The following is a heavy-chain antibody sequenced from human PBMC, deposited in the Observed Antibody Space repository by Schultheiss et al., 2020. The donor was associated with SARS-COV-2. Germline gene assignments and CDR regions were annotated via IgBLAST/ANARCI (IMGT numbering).Heavy chain of an antibody. CDR1: GLTFSIYA. D-gene: IGHD5-12*01. J-gene: IGHJ4*02. V-gene: IGHV3-7*03. CDR2: IKGDGSEK. Sequence: GGSLRLSCAAAGLTFSIYAMHWVRQAPGKGLEWVASIKGDGSEKYYVDSVKGRFTMSRDNAKNLVYLQMNGLRVEDTALYHCLSGFDSGYWGQGTPVTVSS. CDR3: LSGFDSGY.